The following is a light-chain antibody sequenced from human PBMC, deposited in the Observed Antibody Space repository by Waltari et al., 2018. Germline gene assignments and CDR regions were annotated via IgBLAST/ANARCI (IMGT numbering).Light chain of an antibody. Sequence: DIVMTQSPDSLAVSLGERATINCKSSQSILYSSNNKNYLSWYQQKPGQPPKLLSHWASTRESGVPDRFSGSGSGTDFTLTISSLQAEDVAVYYCQQYYTTPRTFGQGTKVEIK. CDR1: QSILYSSNNKNY. CDR2: WAS. CDR3: QQYYTTPRT. V-gene: IGKV4-1*01. J-gene: IGKJ1*01.